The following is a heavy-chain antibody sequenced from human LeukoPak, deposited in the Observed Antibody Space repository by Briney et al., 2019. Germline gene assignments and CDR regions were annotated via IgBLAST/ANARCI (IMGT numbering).Heavy chain of an antibody. Sequence: SETLSLTCTVSGGSISSYYWSWIRQPPGKGLEWIGYIYYSGSTNYNPSLKSRVTISVDTSKNQFSLKLSSVTAADTAVYYCATLEAGYSSGWLGYWGQGTLVTVSS. CDR2: IYYSGST. V-gene: IGHV4-59*08. CDR1: GGSISSYY. CDR3: ATLEAGYSSGWLGY. D-gene: IGHD6-19*01. J-gene: IGHJ4*02.